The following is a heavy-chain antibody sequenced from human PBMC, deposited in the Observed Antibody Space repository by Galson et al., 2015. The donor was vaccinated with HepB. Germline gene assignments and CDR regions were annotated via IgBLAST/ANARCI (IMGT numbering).Heavy chain of an antibody. CDR3: FQWVYGDLNGCDY. D-gene: IGHD4-17*01. CDR1: GYTFTSYG. V-gene: IGHV1-18*04. Sequence: SVKVSCKASGYTFTSYGISWVRQAPGQGLEWMGWISAYNGNTNYAQKLQGRVTMTTDTSTSTAYMELRSLRSDDTAVYYCFQWVYGDLNGCDYWGQVTLVTVSS. J-gene: IGHJ4*02. CDR2: ISAYNGNT.